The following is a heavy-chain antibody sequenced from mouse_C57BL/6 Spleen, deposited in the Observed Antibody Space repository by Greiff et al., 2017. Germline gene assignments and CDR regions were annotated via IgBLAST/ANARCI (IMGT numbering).Heavy chain of an antibody. D-gene: IGHD3-2*02. V-gene: IGHV2-9-1*01. J-gene: IGHJ3*01. CDR3: AREDSSGRVLAY. CDR1: GFSLTSYA. CDR2: IWSGGGT. Sequence: VQLKESGPGLVAPSLSLSITCTVSGFSLTSYAISWVRQPPGKGLEWLGVIWSGGGTNYNSALKSRLSINKDNSKSQVFLKMNSLQTDDTARDYCAREDSSGRVLAYWGQGTLVTVSA.